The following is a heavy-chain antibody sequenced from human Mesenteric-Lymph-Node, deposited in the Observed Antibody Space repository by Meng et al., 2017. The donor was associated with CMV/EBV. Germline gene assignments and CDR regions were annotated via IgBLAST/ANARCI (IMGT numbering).Heavy chain of an antibody. CDR3: GRLRRSAIDS. J-gene: IGHJ4*02. V-gene: IGHV4-34*01. CDR1: GGSFSGYY. D-gene: IGHD2-2*01. Sequence: SETLSLTCAVYGGSFSGYYWSWIRQPPGKGLEWIGTVYYSGITYYNPSLKSRVTISADTSKNQFSLRLSSVTAPDTAIYYCGRLRRSAIDSWGQGTLVTVSS. CDR2: VYYSGIT.